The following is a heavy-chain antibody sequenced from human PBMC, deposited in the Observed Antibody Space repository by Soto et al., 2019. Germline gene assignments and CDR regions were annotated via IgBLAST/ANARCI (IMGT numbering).Heavy chain of an antibody. D-gene: IGHD4-4*01. CDR2: ISAYNGNA. CDR3: ARGSVTTFSRSYYYYGMDV. J-gene: IGHJ6*02. Sequence: ASVKVSCKASGYTFTSYGISWVRQAPGQGLEWMGWISAYNGNANYAQKLQGRVTMTTDTSTSTAYMELRSLRSDDTAVYYCARGSVTTFSRSYYYYGMDVWGQGTTVTVSS. V-gene: IGHV1-18*01. CDR1: GYTFTSYG.